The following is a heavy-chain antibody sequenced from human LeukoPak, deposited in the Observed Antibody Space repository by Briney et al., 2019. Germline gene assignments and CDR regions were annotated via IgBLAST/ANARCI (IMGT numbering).Heavy chain of an antibody. J-gene: IGHJ4*02. CDR1: GGSISGSTYY. D-gene: IGHD3-3*01. CDR2: LYHTGST. CDR3: ARYDFWNGYQ. V-gene: IGHV4-39*01. Sequence: PSETLSLTCTVSGGSISGSTYYWDWFRQPPGKGLEWIGNLYHTGSTYYNSSLQSRVTMSVDTSNNEFSLKLTSVTAADTAVYYCARYDFWNGYQWGQGTLVTVSS.